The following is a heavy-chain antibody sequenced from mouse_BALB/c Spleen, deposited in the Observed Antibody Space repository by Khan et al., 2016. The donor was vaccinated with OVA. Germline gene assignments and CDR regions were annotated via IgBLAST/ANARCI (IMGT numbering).Heavy chain of an antibody. Sequence: VQLQQSGAELVRPGALVKLSCKASGFNIKDYYLHWVKQRPEQGLEWIGWIDPENGNIVYDPKFQGKASITSDTSSNTAYLQLSSLTSEDTAVYYCASSGYFAWFAYWGQGTLVTVSA. CDR3: ASSGYFAWFAY. V-gene: IGHV14-1*02. J-gene: IGHJ3*01. CDR2: IDPENGNI. CDR1: GFNIKDYY.